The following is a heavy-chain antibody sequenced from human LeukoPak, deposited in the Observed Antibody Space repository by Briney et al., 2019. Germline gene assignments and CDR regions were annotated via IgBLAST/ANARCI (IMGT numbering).Heavy chain of an antibody. CDR3: AGIIAAAGSE. CDR1: GGSFSGYY. V-gene: IGHV4-34*01. D-gene: IGHD6-13*01. Sequence: PSETLSLTCAVYGGSFSGYYWSWIRQPPGKGLEWIGEINHSGGTNYNPSLKSRVTISVDTSKNQFSLKLSSVTAADTAVYYCAGIIAAAGSEWGQGTLVTVSS. CDR2: INHSGGT. J-gene: IGHJ4*02.